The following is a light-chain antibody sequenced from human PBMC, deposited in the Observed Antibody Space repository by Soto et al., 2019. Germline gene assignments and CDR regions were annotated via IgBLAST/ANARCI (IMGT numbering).Light chain of an antibody. Sequence: QSVLTQPPSASGTPGQRVTISCSGSSSNIGRNTVNWYQQLPGTAPKLLIYSNYHRPSGVPDRFSGSKSGTSASLAISGLQSEDEADYYCAAWDDSLNGNWVFGGETKLTVL. CDR1: SSNIGRNT. J-gene: IGLJ3*02. CDR3: AAWDDSLNGNWV. V-gene: IGLV1-44*01. CDR2: SNY.